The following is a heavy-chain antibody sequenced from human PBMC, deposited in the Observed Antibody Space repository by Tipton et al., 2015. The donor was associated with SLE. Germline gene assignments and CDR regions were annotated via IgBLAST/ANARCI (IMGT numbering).Heavy chain of an antibody. CDR3: ARKWHLHAYEQKAYFDL. J-gene: IGHJ2*01. V-gene: IGHV4-39*01. CDR1: GGSISSSHHY. Sequence: LRLSCTVSGGSISSSHHYWGWIRQPPEKGLEWIGSIYYAGHTYYNPSLKSRVTVSVDTYKNQFSLKLSSVIAAATAVYYCARKWHLHAYEQKAYFDLWSRDTLDTVS. D-gene: IGHD5-12*01. CDR2: IYYAGHT.